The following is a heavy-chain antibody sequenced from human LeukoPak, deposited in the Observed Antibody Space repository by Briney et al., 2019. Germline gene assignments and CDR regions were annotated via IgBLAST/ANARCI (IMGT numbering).Heavy chain of an antibody. J-gene: IGHJ4*02. CDR1: GGSISSYY. V-gene: IGHV4-4*07. Sequence: SETLSLTCTVSGGSISSYYWSWIRQPAGTGLEWIGRIYTSGSTSYNPSLKRRVTMSVDTSKNQFSLKLSSVTAAVTAVYYCARTYSGSPFDYWGQGTLVTVSS. CDR2: IYTSGST. D-gene: IGHD1-26*01. CDR3: ARTYSGSPFDY.